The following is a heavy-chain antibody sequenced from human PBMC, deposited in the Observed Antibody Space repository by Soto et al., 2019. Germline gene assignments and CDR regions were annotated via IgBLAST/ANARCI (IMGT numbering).Heavy chain of an antibody. J-gene: IGHJ4*02. D-gene: IGHD3-9*01. V-gene: IGHV1-3*01. Sequence: ASVKVSCKASGYTFTSYAMHWLRQAPGQRLEWMGWINAGNGNTKYSQKFQGRVTITRDTSASTAYMELSSLRSEDTAVYYCARAPAYYDILTGSPTLEYWGQGTLVTVSS. CDR1: GYTFTSYA. CDR3: ARAPAYYDILTGSPTLEY. CDR2: INAGNGNT.